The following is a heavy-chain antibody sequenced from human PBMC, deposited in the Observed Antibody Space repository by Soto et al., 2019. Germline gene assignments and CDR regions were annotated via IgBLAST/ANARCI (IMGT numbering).Heavy chain of an antibody. J-gene: IGHJ4*02. CDR1: GYNFAGYW. Sequence: GESLQISCKGSGYNFAGYWIAWVRQMPGKGLELIGIIYPSDSDTRYRPSFQGQVTISADKSISSAYLQWSSLRASDTAMYYCARGGVSTRTFDYWGEGTPVTVSP. D-gene: IGHD3-3*01. CDR2: IYPSDSDT. CDR3: ARGGVSTRTFDY. V-gene: IGHV5-51*01.